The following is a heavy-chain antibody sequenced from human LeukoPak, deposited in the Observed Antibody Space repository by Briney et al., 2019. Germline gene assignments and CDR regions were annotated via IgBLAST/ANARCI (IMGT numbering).Heavy chain of an antibody. Sequence: SETLSLTCTVSGGSISSYYWSWIRQPAGKGLEWIGRIYTSGSTYYNPSLKSRVTISVDTSKNQFSLKLSSVTAADTAVYYCARGYRYNWNVDAFDIWGQGTMVTVSS. D-gene: IGHD1-1*01. J-gene: IGHJ3*02. V-gene: IGHV4-4*07. CDR3: ARGYRYNWNVDAFDI. CDR2: IYTSGST. CDR1: GGSISSYY.